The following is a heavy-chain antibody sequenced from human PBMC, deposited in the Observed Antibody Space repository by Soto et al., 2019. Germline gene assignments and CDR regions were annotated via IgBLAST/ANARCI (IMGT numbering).Heavy chain of an antibody. CDR2: ICHSGTF. J-gene: IGHJ6*02. CDR1: GGSVESSSC. Sequence: PSETLSLTCAVSGGSVESSSCWSWVRQAPGKGLEWIGEICHSGTFNYNPSFASRVSVSVDKSTNQFSLNLNSVTAADTAVYYCVRSVPAATWAYNGMDVWGQGTTVTVSS. V-gene: IGHV4-4*02. D-gene: IGHD2-15*01. CDR3: VRSVPAATWAYNGMDV.